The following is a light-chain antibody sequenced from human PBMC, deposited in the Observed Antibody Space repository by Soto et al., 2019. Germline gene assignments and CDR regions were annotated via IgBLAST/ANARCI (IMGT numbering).Light chain of an antibody. CDR2: LAS. Sequence: DIQMTQSPSSLSVSVGDAITITCRASQAINTYLSWFQQKPGKAPKLLIYLASSLETGVPSRFSGSGSGTYVTLTISSLQPEDFATYYCQQSHSSPPTFGQGTRVEIK. V-gene: IGKV1-39*01. J-gene: IGKJ1*01. CDR1: QAINTY. CDR3: QQSHSSPPT.